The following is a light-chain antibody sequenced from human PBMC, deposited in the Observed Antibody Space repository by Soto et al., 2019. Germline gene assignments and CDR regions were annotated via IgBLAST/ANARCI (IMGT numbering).Light chain of an antibody. CDR2: DVS. V-gene: IGLV2-14*03. CDR3: CSYTSSSTPWV. CDR1: SSDVGGYNY. J-gene: IGLJ1*01. Sequence: QSVLTQPASVSGSPGQSITISCTGTSSDVGGYNYVSWYQQHPGEAHKLMIYDVSDRPSGVSNRFSASKSGNTASLTISGLQPEDEADYFCCSYTSSSTPWVFGTGTKVTVL.